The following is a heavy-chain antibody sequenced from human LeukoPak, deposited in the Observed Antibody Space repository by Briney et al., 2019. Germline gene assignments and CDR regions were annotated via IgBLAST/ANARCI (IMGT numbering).Heavy chain of an antibody. J-gene: IGHJ5*02. CDR1: GGSISSYY. Sequence: PSETLSLTCTVSGGSISSYYWRRIRQPPGKGLEWIGYIYYSGSTNYNPSLKSRVTISVDTSKNQFSLKLSSVTPADTAVYYCARDVSSTSPASGWFDPWGQGTLVTVSS. V-gene: IGHV4-59*01. CDR3: ARDVSSTSPASGWFDP. CDR2: IYYSGST. D-gene: IGHD2-2*01.